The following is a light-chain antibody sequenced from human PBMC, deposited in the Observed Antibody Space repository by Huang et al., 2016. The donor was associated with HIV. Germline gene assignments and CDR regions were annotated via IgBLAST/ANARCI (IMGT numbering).Light chain of an antibody. CDR3: QQYNDWPPLT. J-gene: IGKJ4*01. CDR2: GAS. Sequence: IEMTHSPVTLSVSPGQRATLSCRASQSVNSDLAWYQQKPGQAPRLLIYGASTRANGNPAKVNATGSGTEFSLSINNLQSDDFAVYYCQQYNDWPPLTFGGGTKVEI. V-gene: IGKV3-15*01. CDR1: QSVNSD.